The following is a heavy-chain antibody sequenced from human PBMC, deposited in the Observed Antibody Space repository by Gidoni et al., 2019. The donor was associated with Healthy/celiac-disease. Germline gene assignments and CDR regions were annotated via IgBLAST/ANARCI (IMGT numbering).Heavy chain of an antibody. CDR2: ISYDGSNK. D-gene: IGHD5-18*01. V-gene: IGHV3-30*18. CDR3: AKDRGSYGL. CDR1: GFTFSSYG. Sequence: QVQLVASGGGVVQPGRSLRLSCAASGFTFSSYGMHWVRQAPGKGLEWVAVISYDGSNKYYADSVKGRFTISRDNSKNTLYLQMNSLRAEDTAVYYCAKDRGSYGLWGQGTLVTVSS. J-gene: IGHJ4*02.